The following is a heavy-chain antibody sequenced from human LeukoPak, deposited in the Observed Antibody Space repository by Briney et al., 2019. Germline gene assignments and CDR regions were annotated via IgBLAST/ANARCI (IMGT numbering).Heavy chain of an antibody. CDR1: GFTFSNYA. CDR2: ISGSGGST. V-gene: IGHV3-23*01. J-gene: IGHJ4*02. Sequence: RGSLRLSCAASGFTFSNYAMSWVRQAPGKRPEWGSFISGSGGSTYYADSVKGRFTISRDNSKNTLHLQMNSLRAEGTAVYYCAKRSRGDYVPSYFDYWGQGTLVTVSS. D-gene: IGHD4-17*01. CDR3: AKRSRGDYVPSYFDY.